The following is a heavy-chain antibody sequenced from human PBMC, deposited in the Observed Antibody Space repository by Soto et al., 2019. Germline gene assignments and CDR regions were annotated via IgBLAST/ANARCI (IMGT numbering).Heavy chain of an antibody. V-gene: IGHV3-11*01. D-gene: IGHD3-3*01. CDR3: AREGGFWSGSYPPNQYYYMDV. J-gene: IGHJ6*03. Sequence: QVQLVESGGGLVKPGGSLRLSCAGSGFTFSDYYINWIRQAPGKGLEWVSYVSTRGSTVYYADSVEGRFTIFRDNAENSLYLQMNSLRPEDTAIYYCAREGGFWSGSYPPNQYYYMDVWGKGTTVTISS. CDR1: GFTFSDYY. CDR2: VSTRGSTV.